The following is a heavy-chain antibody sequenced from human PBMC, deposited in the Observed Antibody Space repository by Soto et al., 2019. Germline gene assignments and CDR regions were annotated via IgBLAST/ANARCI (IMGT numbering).Heavy chain of an antibody. V-gene: IGHV4-59*02. CDR2: IYYSGST. CDR3: ASNTYTYGDSNF. D-gene: IGHD4-17*01. CDR1: GGSVSSYY. J-gene: IGHJ6*02. Sequence: QVQLQESGPGLVKPSETLSLTCTVSGGSVSSYYWSWIRQPPGKGLEWIWYIYYSGSTNYNTSLKSRVTISVDTAKNQFSLKLSSVTAADTAVYYCASNTYTYGDSNFWGQGTTVTVSS.